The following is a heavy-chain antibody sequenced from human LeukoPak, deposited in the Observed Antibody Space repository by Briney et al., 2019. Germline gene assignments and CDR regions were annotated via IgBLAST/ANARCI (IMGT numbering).Heavy chain of an antibody. Sequence: SSETLSLTCTVSGGSISSGGYYWSWIRQHPGKGLEWIGYIYYSGSTYYNPSLKSRVTISVDTSKSQFSLKLSSVTAADTAVYYCARERMTTVVTPRVFDPWGQGTLVTVSS. CDR2: IYYSGST. D-gene: IGHD4-23*01. V-gene: IGHV4-31*03. CDR1: GGSISSGGYY. J-gene: IGHJ5*02. CDR3: ARERMTTVVTPRVFDP.